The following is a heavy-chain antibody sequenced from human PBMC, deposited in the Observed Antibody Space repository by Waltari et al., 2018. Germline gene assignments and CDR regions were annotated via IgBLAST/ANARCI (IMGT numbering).Heavy chain of an antibody. J-gene: IGHJ3*02. Sequence: QVQLVQSGAEVKKPGASVKVSCKVSGYTLTELSMHWVRQAPGKGLEWMGGFDPEDGETIYAQKFQGRVTMTEDTSTDTAYMELSSLRAEDTALYYCAKDISAGDYGTAAFDIWGQGTMVTVSS. CDR2: FDPEDGET. CDR3: AKDISAGDYGTAAFDI. CDR1: GYTLTELS. D-gene: IGHD4-17*01. V-gene: IGHV1-24*01.